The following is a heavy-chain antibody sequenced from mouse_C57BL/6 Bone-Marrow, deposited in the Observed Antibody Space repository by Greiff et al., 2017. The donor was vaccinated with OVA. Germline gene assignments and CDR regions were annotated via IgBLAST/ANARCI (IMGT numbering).Heavy chain of an antibody. CDR2: ISYDGSN. CDR3: ARERDYYAKSYCWYFDG. V-gene: IGHV3-6*01. D-gene: IGHD1-1*01. J-gene: IGHJ1*03. CDR1: GSSITSGYY. Sequence: EVKLMESGPGLVKPSQSLSLTCSVTGSSITSGYYWNWIRQFPGNKLEWMGYISYDGSNNYTPSLTNRISITRDTSLNQFFLKLNSVNTEDTATYYCARERDYYAKSYCWYFDGWGTGTTVTVSA.